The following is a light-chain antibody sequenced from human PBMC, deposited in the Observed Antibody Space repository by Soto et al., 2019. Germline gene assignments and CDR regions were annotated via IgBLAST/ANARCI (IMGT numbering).Light chain of an antibody. J-gene: IGKJ4*01. CDR2: DAS. CDR1: QSISTY. V-gene: IGKV3-11*01. CDR3: QQYNNWPLT. Sequence: EIVLTQSPATLSLSPGERATLSCRASQSISTYLAWYQQKPGRAPRLLIFDASNRATGIPARFSGSGSGTDFTLTISSLQSEDFAVYYCQQYNNWPLTFGGGTKVEI.